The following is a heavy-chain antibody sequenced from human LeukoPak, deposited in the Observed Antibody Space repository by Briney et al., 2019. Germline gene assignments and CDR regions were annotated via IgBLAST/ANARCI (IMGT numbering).Heavy chain of an antibody. CDR3: ARDHLEWWDIVVVPAARGYNWFDP. CDR2: IYTSGST. V-gene: IGHV4-4*07. CDR1: GGSISSYY. D-gene: IGHD2-2*01. Sequence: SETLSLTCTVSGGSISSYYWSWIRQPAGKGLEWIGRIYTSGSTNYNPSLKSRVTMSVDTSKNQFSLKLSSVTAADTAVYYCARDHLEWWDIVVVPAARGYNWFDPWGQGTLVTVSS. J-gene: IGHJ5*02.